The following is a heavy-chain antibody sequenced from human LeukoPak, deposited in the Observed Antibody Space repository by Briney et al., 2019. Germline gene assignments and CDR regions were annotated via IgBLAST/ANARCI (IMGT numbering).Heavy chain of an antibody. J-gene: IGHJ4*02. D-gene: IGHD6-19*01. CDR2: ISYDGSNK. V-gene: IGHV3-30*03. Sequence: PGGSLRLSCAASGFTFSSYGMHWVRQAPGKGLEWVAVISYDGSNKYYADSVKGRFTISRDNSKNTLYLQMNSLRAEDTAVYYCARGRIAVAGPFDYWGQGTLVTVSS. CDR1: GFTFSSYG. CDR3: ARGRIAVAGPFDY.